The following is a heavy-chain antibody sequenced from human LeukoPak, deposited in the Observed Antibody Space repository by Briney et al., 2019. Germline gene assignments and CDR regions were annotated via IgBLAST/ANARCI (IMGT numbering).Heavy chain of an antibody. CDR2: IIPIFGTA. J-gene: IGHJ4*02. CDR1: GGTFSSYA. CDR3: ARSSTYYYDSSGYPISESFDY. Sequence: SVKVSCKASGGTFSSYATSWVRQAPGQGLEWMGGIIPIFGTANYAQKFQGRVTITTDESTSTAYMELSSLRSEDTAVYYCARSSTYYYDSSGYPISESFDYWGQGTLVTVSS. D-gene: IGHD3-22*01. V-gene: IGHV1-69*05.